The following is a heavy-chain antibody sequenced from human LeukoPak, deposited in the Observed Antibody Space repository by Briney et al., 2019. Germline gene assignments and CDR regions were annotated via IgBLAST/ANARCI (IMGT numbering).Heavy chain of an antibody. J-gene: IGHJ6*02. CDR1: GFTFSSYS. CDR2: ISSSGSTI. V-gene: IGHV3-48*04. Sequence: AGGSLRLSCAASGFTFSSYSMNWVRQAPGKGLEWVSYISSSGSTIYYADSVKGRFTISRDNAKNSLYLQMNSLRAEDTAIYYCARGKTPLYYYGLDVWGQGTTVTVSS. CDR3: ARGKTPLYYYGLDV.